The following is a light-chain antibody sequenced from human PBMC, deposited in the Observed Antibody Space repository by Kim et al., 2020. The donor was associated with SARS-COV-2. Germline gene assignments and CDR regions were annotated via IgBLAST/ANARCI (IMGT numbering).Light chain of an antibody. CDR2: VAS. Sequence: ENVLTQSPGTLSLSPGERATLSCRASQSVSQRRLAWYQQKGGQPPTLLMYVASTRATGIPDRFSGSGSGTDFTLTISRLESEDFAVYYCFQYGSSPRTFGQGTKVDIK. CDR3: FQYGSSPRT. V-gene: IGKV3-20*01. CDR1: QSVSQRR. J-gene: IGKJ1*01.